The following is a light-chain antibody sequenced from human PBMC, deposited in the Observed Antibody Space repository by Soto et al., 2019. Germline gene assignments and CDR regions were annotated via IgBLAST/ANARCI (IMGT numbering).Light chain of an antibody. Sequence: ETVLTQPPCTLSLSPGERATLSCRASQSLGSDYLAWYQQKPGQAPRLLIYGVSSRATDIPDRFSGSGSGTDFTLTISRLEQEDFAIYYCQLYGTSRAFGQGTKV. V-gene: IGKV3-20*01. CDR3: QLYGTSRA. CDR1: QSLGSDY. J-gene: IGKJ1*01. CDR2: GVS.